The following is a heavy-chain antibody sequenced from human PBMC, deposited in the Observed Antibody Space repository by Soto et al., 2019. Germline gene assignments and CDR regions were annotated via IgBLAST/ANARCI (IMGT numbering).Heavy chain of an antibody. CDR1: GDSVSSNTAA. CDR2: TYYRSNWRH. D-gene: IGHD6-19*01. Sequence: SQTLSLTCAISGDSVSSNTAAWNWIRSSPSRGLEWLGRTYYRSNWRHDYAVSVKSRITVNPDTSKNHFSLQLNSVTPDDTAVYYCARAVAGSGFDLWGQGTLVTVSP. V-gene: IGHV6-1*01. CDR3: ARAVAGSGFDL. J-gene: IGHJ4*02.